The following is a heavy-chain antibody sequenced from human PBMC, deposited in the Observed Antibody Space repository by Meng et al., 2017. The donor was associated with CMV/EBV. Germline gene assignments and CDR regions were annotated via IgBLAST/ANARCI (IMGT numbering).Heavy chain of an antibody. CDR1: GGSISSGDYY. D-gene: IGHD3-3*01. CDR3: ARGVYYDFWSGYYYYYGMDV. V-gene: IGHV4-30-4*08. J-gene: IGHJ6*02. CDR2: IYYSGST. Sequence: SCPVSGGSISSGDYYWSWIRQPPGKGLGWIGYIYYSGSTYYNPSLKSRVTISVDTSKNQSSLKLSSVTAADTAVYYCARGVYYDFWSGYYYYYGMDVWGQGTTVTVSS.